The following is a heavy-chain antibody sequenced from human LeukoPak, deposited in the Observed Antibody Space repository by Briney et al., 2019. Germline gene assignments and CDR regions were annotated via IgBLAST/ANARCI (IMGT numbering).Heavy chain of an antibody. V-gene: IGHV4-39*07. D-gene: IGHD3-3*01. CDR3: AGVWRRQGDFWGDHYYEYMDD. CDR2: VVYSGST. J-gene: IGHJ6*03. Sequence: SETLSLTCTVSVGSISSTSYYGGWIRQPPGNWLEWIGRVVYSGSTSNNPTIKSRITISLDTSKNQFSLKLSSVTAADTAVYYCAGVWRRQGDFWGDHYYEYMDDWGKGSTVTVSS. CDR1: VGSISSTSYY.